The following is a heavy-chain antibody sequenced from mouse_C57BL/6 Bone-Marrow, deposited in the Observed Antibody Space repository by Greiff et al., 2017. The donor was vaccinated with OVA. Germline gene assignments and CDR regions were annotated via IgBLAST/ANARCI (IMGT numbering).Heavy chain of an antibody. CDR1: GYAFTNYL. V-gene: IGHV1-54*01. D-gene: IGHD2-4*01. CDR2: INPGSGGT. J-gene: IGHJ3*01. Sequence: VQLQESGAELVRPGTSVKVSCKASGYAFTNYLIEWVKQRPGQGLEWIGVINPGSGGTNYNEKFKGKATLTADKSSSTAYMQLSSLTSEDSAVYLGARGPYDYDRTWFAYWGQGTLVTVSA. CDR3: ARGPYDYDRTWFAY.